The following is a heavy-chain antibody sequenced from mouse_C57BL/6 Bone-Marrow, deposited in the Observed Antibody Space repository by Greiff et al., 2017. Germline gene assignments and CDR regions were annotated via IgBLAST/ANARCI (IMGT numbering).Heavy chain of an antibody. V-gene: IGHV1-81*01. J-gene: IGHJ1*03. D-gene: IGHD1-1*01. CDR3: ARGATVVGRYFDV. Sequence: QVQLQQSGAELARPGASVKLSCKASGYTFTSYGISWVKQRTGQGLEWIGEIYPRSGNTYYNEKFKGKATLTADKSSSTAYMELRSLTSEDSAVYFWARGATVVGRYFDVWGTGTTVTVSS. CDR1: GYTFTSYG. CDR2: IYPRSGNT.